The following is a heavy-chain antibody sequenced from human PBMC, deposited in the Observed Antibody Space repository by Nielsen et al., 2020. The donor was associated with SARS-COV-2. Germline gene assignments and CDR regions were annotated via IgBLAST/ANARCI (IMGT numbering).Heavy chain of an antibody. CDR2: TYYRSKWYN. V-gene: IGHV6-1*01. J-gene: IGHJ4*02. D-gene: IGHD3-10*01. Sequence: SETLSLTCAISGYSVSSNSAAWNWIRQSPSRGLEWLGRTYYRSKWYNDYALSVRSRITINPDTSKNQISLQLNSVTPEDTAVYYCAREDYHASESYPKSHFDYWGQGTLVTVSS. CDR3: AREDYHASESYPKSHFDY. CDR1: GYSVSSNSAA.